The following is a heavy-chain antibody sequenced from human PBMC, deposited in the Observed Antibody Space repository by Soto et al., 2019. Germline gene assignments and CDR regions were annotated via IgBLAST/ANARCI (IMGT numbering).Heavy chain of an antibody. CDR2: IRSKAYGGTT. V-gene: IGHV3-49*03. J-gene: IGHJ4*02. D-gene: IGHD2-2*01. CDR3: TRDDRRGYCSSTSCYGLDY. Sequence: GGSLRLSCTASGFTFGDYAMSWFRQAPGKGLEWVGFIRSKAYGGTTEYAASVKGRFTISRDDSKSIAYLQMNSLKTEDTAVYYCTRDDRRGYCSSTSCYGLDYWGQGTLVTVSS. CDR1: GFTFGDYA.